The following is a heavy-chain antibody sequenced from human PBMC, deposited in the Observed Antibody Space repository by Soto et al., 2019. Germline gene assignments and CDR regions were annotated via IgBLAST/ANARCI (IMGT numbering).Heavy chain of an antibody. CDR2: IYYSGST. CDR1: GGSISSSSYY. CDR3: ARRGTKHPFDY. D-gene: IGHD3-16*01. J-gene: IGHJ4*02. V-gene: IGHV4-39*01. Sequence: SETLSLTCTVSGGSISSSSYYWGWIRQPPGKGLEWIGSIYYSGSTNYNPSLKSRVTISVDTSKNQFSLKLSSVTAADTAVYYCARRGTKHPFDYWGQGTLVTVSS.